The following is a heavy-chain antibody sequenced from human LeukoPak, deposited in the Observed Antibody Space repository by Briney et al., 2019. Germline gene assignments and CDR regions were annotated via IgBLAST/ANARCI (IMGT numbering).Heavy chain of an antibody. Sequence: GGSLRLSCAASGFTFSSYAMSWVRQAPGKGLEWVASISGSGGSTYYADSVKGRFTISRDNSKNTLYLQMNSLRAEDTAVYYCARADYDFWSGYSEYFDYWGQGTMVTVSS. CDR3: ARADYDFWSGYSEYFDY. CDR2: ISGSGGST. J-gene: IGHJ4*02. D-gene: IGHD3-3*01. V-gene: IGHV3-23*01. CDR1: GFTFSSYA.